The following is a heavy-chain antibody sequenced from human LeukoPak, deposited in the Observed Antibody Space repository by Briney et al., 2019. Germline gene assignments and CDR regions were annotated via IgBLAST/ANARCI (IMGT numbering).Heavy chain of an antibody. CDR2: INPDDEST. D-gene: IGHD3-22*01. J-gene: IGHJ4*02. Sequence: PGGSLRLSCAASGFTFRKYWLHWVRQAPGKGLVWVSRINPDDESTSYADSVEGRFTISRDNAKNSLYLQMNSLRAEDTAVYYCARDLGYYYDSSGYSSDYWGQGTLVTVSS. V-gene: IGHV3-74*01. CDR3: ARDLGYYYDSSGYSSDY. CDR1: GFTFRKYW.